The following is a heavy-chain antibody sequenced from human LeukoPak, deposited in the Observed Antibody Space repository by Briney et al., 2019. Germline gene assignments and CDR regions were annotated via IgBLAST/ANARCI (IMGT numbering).Heavy chain of an antibody. D-gene: IGHD3-10*01. CDR3: ATVTITMVRGVRYGMDV. V-gene: IGHV1-24*01. CDR1: GYTLTELS. CDR2: FDPEDGET. Sequence: ASVKVSCKVSGYTLTELSMHWVRQAPGKGLEWMGGFDPEDGETIYAQKFQGRVTMTEDTSTDTAYMELSSLRSEDTAVYYCATVTITMVRGVRYGMDVWGKGTTVTASS. J-gene: IGHJ6*04.